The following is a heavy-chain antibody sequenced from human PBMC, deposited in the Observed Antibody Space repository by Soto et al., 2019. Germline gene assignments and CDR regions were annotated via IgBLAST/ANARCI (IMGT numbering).Heavy chain of an antibody. CDR2: INAGNGNT. D-gene: IGHD3-3*01. CDR3: ARIFSGFWSGYGFDP. CDR1: GYTFTSYA. J-gene: IGHJ5*02. V-gene: IGHV1-3*01. Sequence: ASVKVSWKASGYTFTSYAMHWVRQAPGQRLEWMGWINAGNGNTKYSQKFQGRVTITRDTSASTAYMELSSLRSEDTAVYYCARIFSGFWSGYGFDPWGQGTLVTVSS.